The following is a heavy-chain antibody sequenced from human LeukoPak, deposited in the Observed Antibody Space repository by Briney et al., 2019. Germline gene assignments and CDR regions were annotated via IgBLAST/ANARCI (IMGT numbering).Heavy chain of an antibody. CDR2: IYSGGST. D-gene: IGHD1-26*01. CDR3: ARGEEGATAY. V-gene: IGHV3-66*02. J-gene: IGHJ4*02. Sequence: GGSLRLSCAASGFTFSSYWMSWVRQAPGKGLEWVSVIYSGGSTYYADSVKGRFTISRDNSKNTLYLQMNSLRAEDTAVYYCARGEEGATAYWGQGTLVTVSS. CDR1: GFTFSSYW.